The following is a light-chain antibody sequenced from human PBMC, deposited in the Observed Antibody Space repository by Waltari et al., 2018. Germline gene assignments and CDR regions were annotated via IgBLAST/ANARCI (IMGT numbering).Light chain of an antibody. CDR3: SSYTTSGTL. Sequence: QSALTQPASVSGSPGQSIAISCTGTTSDVGGFDYVSWYQQHPGKAPKLMIYDVSNRPSGVSNRCSGYKSGNTASLTISGLQAEDEADYYCSSYTTSGTLFGTGTKVTVL. CDR2: DVS. J-gene: IGLJ1*01. V-gene: IGLV2-14*03. CDR1: TSDVGGFDY.